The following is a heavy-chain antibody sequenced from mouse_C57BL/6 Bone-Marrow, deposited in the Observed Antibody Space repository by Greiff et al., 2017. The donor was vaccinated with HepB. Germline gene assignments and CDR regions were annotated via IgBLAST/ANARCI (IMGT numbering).Heavy chain of an antibody. CDR2: IDPSDSYT. D-gene: IGHD2-1*01. J-gene: IGHJ4*01. CDR3: AYGNYVAMDY. CDR1: GYTFTSYW. V-gene: IGHV1-69*01. Sequence: VQVVESGAELVMPGASVKLSCKASGYTFTSYWMHWVKQRPGQGLEWIGEIDPSDSYTNYNQKFKGQSTLTVDKSSSTAYMQLSSLTSEDSAVYYCAYGNYVAMDYWGQGTSVTVSS.